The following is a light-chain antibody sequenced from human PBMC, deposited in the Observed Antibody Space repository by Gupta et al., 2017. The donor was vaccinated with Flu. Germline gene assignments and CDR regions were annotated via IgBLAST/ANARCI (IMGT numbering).Light chain of an antibody. Sequence: HSALPQPPSASGSPGQSVTISCTGTSSDVGGYNYVSWYQPHPGKAPKIIIYEVNKRPSGVPYRFSGSKSGNTASLSVSGLLAEDEADYYCCSYGGSKFFGGGTKLTVL. CDR1: SSDVGGYNY. CDR2: EVN. CDR3: CSYGGSKF. J-gene: IGLJ2*01. V-gene: IGLV2-8*01.